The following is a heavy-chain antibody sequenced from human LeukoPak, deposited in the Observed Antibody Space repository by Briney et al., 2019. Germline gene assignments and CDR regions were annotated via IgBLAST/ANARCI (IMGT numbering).Heavy chain of an antibody. Sequence: ASVTVSFKASGYTFTAYYIRWVRQAPGQGLEWMGWIDTNTGATKYAQKFQGRVTITRDTSTGTAYMELSSLISGDTALYYCASEAFCAGGSCNVQRVASWGPGTLVTVSS. D-gene: IGHD2-8*02. CDR3: ASEAFCAGGSCNVQRVAS. V-gene: IGHV1-2*02. CDR1: GYTFTAYY. CDR2: IDTNTGAT. J-gene: IGHJ4*02.